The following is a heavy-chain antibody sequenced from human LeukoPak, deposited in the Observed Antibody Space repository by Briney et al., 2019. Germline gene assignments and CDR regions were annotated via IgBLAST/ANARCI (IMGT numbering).Heavy chain of an antibody. D-gene: IGHD3-3*01. Sequence: PGRSLRLSCAASGFTFSSYEMNWVRQAPGKGLEWVSYISSRGSTIYYADSVKGRFTISRDNAKNSLYLQMNSLRAEDTAVYYCARAFSQYDFWSGYYGFDYWGQGTLVTVSS. CDR2: ISSRGSTI. CDR1: GFTFSSYE. J-gene: IGHJ4*02. CDR3: ARAFSQYDFWSGYYGFDY. V-gene: IGHV3-48*03.